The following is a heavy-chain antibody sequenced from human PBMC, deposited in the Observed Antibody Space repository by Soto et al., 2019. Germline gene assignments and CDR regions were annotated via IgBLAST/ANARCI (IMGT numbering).Heavy chain of an antibody. D-gene: IGHD2-8*01. CDR1: GLTFSSYS. V-gene: IGHV3-48*02. CDR2: IVSSSTTI. J-gene: IGHJ5*02. CDR3: ARDNGMAGSFDP. Sequence: GGSLRLSCAASGLTFSSYSMNWARQAPGKGLEWIAYIVSSSTTIFYADSVKGRFTISRDNAKSSLYLQMNSLRDEDTAVYYCARDNGMAGSFDPWGQGTLVTVS.